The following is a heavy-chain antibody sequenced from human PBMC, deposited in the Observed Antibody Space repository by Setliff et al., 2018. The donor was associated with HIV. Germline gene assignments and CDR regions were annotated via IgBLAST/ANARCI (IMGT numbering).Heavy chain of an antibody. Sequence: ASVKVSCKASGGTFNSHTINWVRQAPGQGLEWMGWINPYNGNTKYAQKFQGRVTMTTDTSTSTAYMELTSLRFDDTAMYYCVRGVQSPPHYSYYYMDVWGEGTMVTVSS. CDR2: INPYNGNT. CDR1: GGTFNSHT. CDR3: VRGVQSPPHYSYYYMDV. V-gene: IGHV1-18*01. D-gene: IGHD3-3*01. J-gene: IGHJ6*03.